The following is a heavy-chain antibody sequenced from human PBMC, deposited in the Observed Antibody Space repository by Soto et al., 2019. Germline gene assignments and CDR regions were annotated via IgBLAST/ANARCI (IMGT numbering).Heavy chain of an antibody. CDR2: INAGNGDT. J-gene: IGHJ4*02. V-gene: IGHV1-3*01. CDR3: ARAISGYVT. CDR1: GISYTTYA. D-gene: IGHD5-12*01. Sequence: VQLVQSGAEVKKPGASVRISCTASGISYTTYAIHWVRQAPGQGLEWMGWINAGNGDTRYSQRFQGRVTLTRDTSATTTYMDLSSLRSEDTSIYYSARAISGYVTWGQGTLVTVSS.